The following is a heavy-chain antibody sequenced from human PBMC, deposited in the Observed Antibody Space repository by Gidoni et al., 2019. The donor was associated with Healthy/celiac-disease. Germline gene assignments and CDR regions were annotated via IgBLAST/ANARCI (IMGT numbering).Heavy chain of an antibody. CDR2: IKHSGST. J-gene: IGHJ4*02. CDR3: ATGITTSAVDY. Sequence: QVQLQQWCAGLLKPSETLSLTCAVYGGSFSGYSWSWIRQPPGKGLEWIGEIKHSGSTNYNPSLKSRVTISVDTSKNQFSLKLSSVTAADTAVYYCATGITTSAVDYWGQGTLVTVSS. V-gene: IGHV4-34*01. CDR1: GGSFSGYS. D-gene: IGHD3-16*01.